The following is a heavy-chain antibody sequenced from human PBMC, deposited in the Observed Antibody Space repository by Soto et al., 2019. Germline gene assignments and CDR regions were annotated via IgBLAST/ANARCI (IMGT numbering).Heavy chain of an antibody. D-gene: IGHD1-7*01. CDR1: GGSFSGYY. CDR2: IQHGGNI. V-gene: IGHV4-34*01. Sequence: QVQLQQWGAGLLKPSETLSLICDVYGGSFSGYYWSWIRQPPGKGLEWIGEIQHGGNINYNPSLKSRVTISGDTSKNQFSLRLNSVTAADTAVYYCARGRERNWNYLPGQWGQGTLVTVSS. J-gene: IGHJ4*02. CDR3: ARGRERNWNYLPGQ.